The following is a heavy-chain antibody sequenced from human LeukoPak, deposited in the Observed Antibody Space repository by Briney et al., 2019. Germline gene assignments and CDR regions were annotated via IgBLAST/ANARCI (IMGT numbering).Heavy chain of an antibody. J-gene: IGHJ3*02. CDR2: IYYSGST. D-gene: IGHD2-21*02. CDR3: ARRLAYCGGDCYVDAFDI. Sequence: SETLSLTCTVSGGSISRYHWSWIRQPPGKGLEWIGYIYYSGSTNYNPSLKSRVTISVDTSKNQFSLKLSSVTAADTAVYYCARRLAYCGGDCYVDAFDIWGQGTMVTVSS. CDR1: GGSISRYH. V-gene: IGHV4-59*01.